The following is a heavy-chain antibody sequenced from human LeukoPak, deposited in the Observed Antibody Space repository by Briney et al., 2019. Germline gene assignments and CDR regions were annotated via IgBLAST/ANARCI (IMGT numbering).Heavy chain of an antibody. Sequence: PSETLSLTCTVSGYSISSGYYWGWIRQPPGKGLEWIGSIYHSGSTYYNPSLKSRVTISVDTSKNQSSLKLSSVTAADTAVYYCARDVGYARYGSGSYYHWGQGTLVTVSS. CDR1: GYSISSGYY. CDR2: IYHSGST. V-gene: IGHV4-38-2*02. CDR3: ARDVGYARYGSGSYYH. J-gene: IGHJ5*02. D-gene: IGHD3-10*01.